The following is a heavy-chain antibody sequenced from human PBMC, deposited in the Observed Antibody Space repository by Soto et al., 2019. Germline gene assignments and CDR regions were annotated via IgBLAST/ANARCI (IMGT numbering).Heavy chain of an antibody. CDR1: GGSISSYY. V-gene: IGHV4-59*01. CDR2: IYYSGST. J-gene: IGHJ5*02. CDR3: AAQRDSSGWYSWFDP. D-gene: IGHD6-19*01. Sequence: SETLSLTCTVSGGSISSYYWSWIRQPPGKGLEWIGYIYYSGSTNYNPSLKSRVTISVDTSKNQFSLKLSSVTAADTAVYYCAAQRDSSGWYSWFDPWGQGTQVTVSS.